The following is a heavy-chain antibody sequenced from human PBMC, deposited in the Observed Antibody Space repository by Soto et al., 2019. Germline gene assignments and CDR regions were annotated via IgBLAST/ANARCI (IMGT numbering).Heavy chain of an antibody. CDR2: IDPSDSYT. D-gene: IGHD3-22*01. J-gene: IGHJ5*02. V-gene: IGHV5-10-1*01. CDR1: GYSFTSYW. CDR3: ARHTPSYYYDSSGYYWVYNWFDP. Sequence: GESLKISCKGSGYSFTSYWISWVRQMPGKGPEWMGRIDPSDSYTNYSPSFQGHVTISADKSISTAYLQWSSLKASDTAMYYCARHTPSYYYDSSGYYWVYNWFDPWGQGTLVTVS.